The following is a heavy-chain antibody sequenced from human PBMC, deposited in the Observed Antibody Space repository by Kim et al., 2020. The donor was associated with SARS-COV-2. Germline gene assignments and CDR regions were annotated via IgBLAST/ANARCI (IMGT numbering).Heavy chain of an antibody. D-gene: IGHD2-2*01. Sequence: DPEKGRLTNSRDTAKNSLYLQMNSPRAEDTALYYCAKAPSQLGYYFDYWGQGTLVTVSS. V-gene: IGHV3-9*01. CDR3: AKAPSQLGYYFDY. J-gene: IGHJ4*02.